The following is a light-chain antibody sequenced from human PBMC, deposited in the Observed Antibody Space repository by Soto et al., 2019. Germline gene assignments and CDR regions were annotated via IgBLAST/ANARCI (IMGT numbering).Light chain of an antibody. CDR1: SSDVGGYNY. J-gene: IGLJ3*02. Sequence: QSALTQPRSVSGSPGQSVTISCTGTSSDVGGYNYVSWYQQHPGKAPKLMIYDVSKRPSGVPDRFSGSKSANTASLTISGLQAEDEADYYCCSYAGSNTSVFGGGTKLTVL. V-gene: IGLV2-11*01. CDR3: CSYAGSNTSV. CDR2: DVS.